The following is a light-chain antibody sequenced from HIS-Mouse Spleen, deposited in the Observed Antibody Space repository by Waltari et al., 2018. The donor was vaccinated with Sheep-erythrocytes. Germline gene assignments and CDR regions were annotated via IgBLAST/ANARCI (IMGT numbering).Light chain of an antibody. CDR3: CSYAGSYNHV. J-gene: IGLJ1*01. Sequence: QSALTQPRSVSGSPGQSVIISCTGTSSDVGGYNYVSWYQQHPGKAPKLMIYDVSKRPSWVPDRFSGSKSGNTASLTISGLQAEDEADYYCCSYAGSYNHVFATGTKVTVL. CDR2: DVS. CDR1: SSDVGGYNY. V-gene: IGLV2-11*01.